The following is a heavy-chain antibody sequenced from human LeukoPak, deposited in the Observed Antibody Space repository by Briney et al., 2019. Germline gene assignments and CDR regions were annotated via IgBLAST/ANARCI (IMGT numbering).Heavy chain of an antibody. CDR3: ARGGNFYLDY. CDR2: IKQDGSER. J-gene: IGHJ4*02. V-gene: IGHV3-7*01. D-gene: IGHD1-26*01. CDR1: GFILSSYW. Sequence: HAGGSLRLSCAASGFILSSYWMSWVRQARGKGLEGLANIKQDGSERYYVESVKGRFTISRDNAKISLYVQMNSLRGGDTAVYYCARGGNFYLDYWGQGTLVNVSS.